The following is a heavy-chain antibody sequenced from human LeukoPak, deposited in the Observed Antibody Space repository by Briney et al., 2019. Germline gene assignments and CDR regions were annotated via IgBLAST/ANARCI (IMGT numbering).Heavy chain of an antibody. V-gene: IGHV4-30-4*01. J-gene: IGHJ3*01. CDR1: GGSISSGDYH. CDR2: IYYTGST. D-gene: IGHD3-22*01. Sequence: SQTLSLTCTVSGGSISSGDYHWTWIRQPPGKGLEWIAYIYYTGSTYYNPSLKSRVTISVDTSKNQFSLKMTSLTAADTAVYYCARDNYDSSGYYEHALDLWGQGTMVTVSS. CDR3: ARDNYDSSGYYEHALDL.